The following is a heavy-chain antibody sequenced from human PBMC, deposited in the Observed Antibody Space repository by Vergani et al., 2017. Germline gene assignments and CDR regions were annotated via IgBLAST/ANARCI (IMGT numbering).Heavy chain of an antibody. CDR3: AKARDPNCKGGNCYSYYYGLDL. Sequence: EVQLLESGGNLIQPGGSLRLSCGASGFTFSSYAMTWVRLAPGKGLQWVSAISGSGGNTFYTDSVKGRFTISRDNSKDTLYLQMNSLRVEDTAIYYCAKARDPNCKGGNCYSYYYGLDLWGQGTTVIVSS. J-gene: IGHJ6*02. V-gene: IGHV3-23*01. CDR2: ISGSGGNT. D-gene: IGHD2-21*01. CDR1: GFTFSSYA.